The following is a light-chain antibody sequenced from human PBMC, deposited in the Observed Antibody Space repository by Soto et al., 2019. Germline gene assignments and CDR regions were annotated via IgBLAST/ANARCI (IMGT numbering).Light chain of an antibody. CDR1: QSLVHSDGNTY. CDR2: KVS. V-gene: IGKV2-30*02. Sequence: DVVMTQSPLSLPVTLGQPASISCRSSQSLVHSDGNTYLNWFQQRPGQSPRRLIYKVSNRDSGVPERFSGSGSGTDFTLRISMVEAEDVGIYYCMQGTYWGTFGQGTKVEI. J-gene: IGKJ1*01. CDR3: MQGTYWGT.